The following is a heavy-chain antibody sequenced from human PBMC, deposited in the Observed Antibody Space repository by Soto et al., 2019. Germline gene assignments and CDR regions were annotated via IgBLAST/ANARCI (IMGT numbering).Heavy chain of an antibody. CDR3: ARVRGLHLGARAFGY. V-gene: IGHV1-8*01. CDR2: MNPNSGNT. D-gene: IGHD3-16*01. J-gene: IGHJ4*02. Sequence: ASAKPSSKAPGFTFTSSYMKWVRQANGKGLEWMGWMNPNSGNTGYAQKFQGRVTMTRNTSISTAYMELSSLRSEDTAVYYCARVRGLHLGARAFGYWGQGTLVTVSS. CDR1: GFTFTSSY.